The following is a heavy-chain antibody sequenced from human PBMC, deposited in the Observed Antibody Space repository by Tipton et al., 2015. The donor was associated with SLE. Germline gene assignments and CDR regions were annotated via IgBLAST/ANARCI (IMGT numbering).Heavy chain of an antibody. J-gene: IGHJ5*02. CDR3: ARRPVTIFGVVKGQRWFDP. Sequence: TLSLTCTVSGGSISSYYWSWIRQPPGKGLEWIGYIYYSGSTNYNPSLKSRVTISVDTSKNQFSLKLSSVTAADTAVYYCARRPVTIFGVVKGQRWFDPWGQGTLVTVSS. CDR2: IYYSGST. V-gene: IGHV4-59*08. D-gene: IGHD3-3*01. CDR1: GGSISSYY.